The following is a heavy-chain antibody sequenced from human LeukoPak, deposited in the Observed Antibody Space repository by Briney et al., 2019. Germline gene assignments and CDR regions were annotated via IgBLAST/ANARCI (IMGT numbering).Heavy chain of an antibody. CDR3: ARANPLYCSSTTCLFDY. CDR2: INPNSGDT. Sequence: EASVKVSCKASGYTFTGYYMHWVRQAPGQGFEWMGWINPNSGDTNYAQKFQGRVTTTRDTSISTAHMELSRLRSDDTAVYYCARANPLYCSSTTCLFDYWGQGTLVTVSS. V-gene: IGHV1-2*02. J-gene: IGHJ4*02. CDR1: GYTFTGYY. D-gene: IGHD2-2*01.